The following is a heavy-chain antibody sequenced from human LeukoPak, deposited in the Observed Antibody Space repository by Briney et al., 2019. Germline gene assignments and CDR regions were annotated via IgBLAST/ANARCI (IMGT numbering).Heavy chain of an antibody. V-gene: IGHV3-53*01. Sequence: GGSLRLSCAASGFTFSSYAMSWVRQAPGKGLEWVSVIYSGGSTYYADSVKGRFTISRDNSKNTLYLQMNSLRAEDTAVYYCAREGRGSFYYDSSGYYYGYWGQGTLVTVSS. CDR3: AREGRGSFYYDSSGYYYGY. CDR1: GFTFSSYA. J-gene: IGHJ4*02. D-gene: IGHD3-22*01. CDR2: IYSGGST.